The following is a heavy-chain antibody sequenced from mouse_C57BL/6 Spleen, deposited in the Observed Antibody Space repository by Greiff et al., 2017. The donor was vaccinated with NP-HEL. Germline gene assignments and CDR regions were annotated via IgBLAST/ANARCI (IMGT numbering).Heavy chain of an antibody. CDR3: ASLIYDYGSSPAWFAY. Sequence: VQLKESGPGLVKPSQSLSLTCSVTGYSITSGYYWNWIRQFPGNKLEWMGYISYDGSNNYNPSLKNRISITRDTSKNQFFLKLNSVTTEDTATYDCASLIYDYGSSPAWFAYWGQGTLVTVSA. V-gene: IGHV3-6*01. CDR1: GYSITSGYY. J-gene: IGHJ3*01. CDR2: ISYDGSN. D-gene: IGHD1-1*01.